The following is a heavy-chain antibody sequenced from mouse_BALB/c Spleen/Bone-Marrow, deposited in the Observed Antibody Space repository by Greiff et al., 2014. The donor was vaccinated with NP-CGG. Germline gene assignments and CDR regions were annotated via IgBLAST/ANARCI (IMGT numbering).Heavy chain of an antibody. V-gene: IGHV1-80*01. CDR3: ARNSGAMDY. D-gene: IGHD3-1*01. Sequence: VKLMESGAELVRPGSSVKISCKAFGYAFSSYWMNWVKQRPGQGLEWIGQIYPGDGDTNYNGKFKGKATLTADKSSSTAYMQLSSLTSEDSAVYFCARNSGAMDYWGQGTSVTVSS. CDR2: IYPGDGDT. CDR1: GYAFSSYW. J-gene: IGHJ4*01.